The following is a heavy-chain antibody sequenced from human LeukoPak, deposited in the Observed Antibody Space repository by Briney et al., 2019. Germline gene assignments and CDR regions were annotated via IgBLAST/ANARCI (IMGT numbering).Heavy chain of an antibody. D-gene: IGHD3-3*01. CDR2: INQDGSEK. V-gene: IGHV3-7*01. Sequence: GGSLRLSCAASGFTFNSYWMSWVRQAPGKGLEWVANINQDGSEKYYVDSLKGRFTISRDNAKNSLYLHMNSLRAEDTAVYYCARDLSPLSHDFWSAYPVWGQGTLVTVSS. CDR3: ARDLSPLSHDFWSAYPV. J-gene: IGHJ4*02. CDR1: GFTFNSYW.